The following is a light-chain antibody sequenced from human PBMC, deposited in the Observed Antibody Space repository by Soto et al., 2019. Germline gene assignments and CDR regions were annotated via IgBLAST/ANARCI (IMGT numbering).Light chain of an antibody. CDR2: TNN. J-gene: IGLJ2*01. V-gene: IGLV1-44*01. Sequence: QSVLTQPPSASGTPGQRVTISCSGSSSNIGSYTVNWYQDLPGAAPKVLIYTNNRQPSGVPDRFSGSKSGTSASLAISGLQSEDEADYYCAAWDDSLNGVVFGGGTKLTVL. CDR1: SSNIGSYT. CDR3: AAWDDSLNGVV.